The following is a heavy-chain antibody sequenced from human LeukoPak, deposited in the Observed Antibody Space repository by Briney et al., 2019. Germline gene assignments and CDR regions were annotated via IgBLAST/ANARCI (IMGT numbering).Heavy chain of an antibody. D-gene: IGHD3-10*01. J-gene: IGHJ6*03. V-gene: IGHV3-11*04. CDR1: GFTFSDYY. CDR2: ISSSGSTI. Sequence: GGSLRLSCAASGFTFSDYYMSWNRQAPGKGLEWVSYISSSGSTIYYADSVKGRFTISRDNAKSSLYLQMSSLRAEDTAVYYCARGSGELSYYYYMDVWGKGTTVTVSS. CDR3: ARGSGELSYYYYMDV.